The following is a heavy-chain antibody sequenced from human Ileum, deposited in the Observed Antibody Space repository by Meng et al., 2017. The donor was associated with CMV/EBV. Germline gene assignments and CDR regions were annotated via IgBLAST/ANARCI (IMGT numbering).Heavy chain of an antibody. J-gene: IGHJ4*02. D-gene: IGHD4-17*01. CDR2: TSGTGADT. CDR1: GFTFRTYA. Sequence: EVQLLESGGVLVQPGGSLTLSCVASGFTFRTYAMTWVRKAPGKGLEGVSTSGTGADTYYADSVKGRFTISRDSSKNTLYLQMHSLRAEDTAIYYCVPYSPPLRYFEYWGPGTLVTVSS. CDR3: VPYSPPLRYFEY. V-gene: IGHV3-23*01.